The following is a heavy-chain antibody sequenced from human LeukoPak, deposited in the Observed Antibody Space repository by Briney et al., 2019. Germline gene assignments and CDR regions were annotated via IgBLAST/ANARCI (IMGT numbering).Heavy chain of an antibody. CDR3: VKRGQSADTGYFDY. J-gene: IGHJ4*02. Sequence: GGSLRLSCAASGFTFSNYAMTWVRQAPGKGLEWVSGISGSGTSTYYADSVKGRFTVSRDNSKNTLYLQMSSLTAEDTAVYYCVKRGQSADTGYFDYWGQGTLVTVSS. D-gene: IGHD6-19*01. CDR2: ISGSGTST. CDR1: GFTFSNYA. V-gene: IGHV3-23*01.